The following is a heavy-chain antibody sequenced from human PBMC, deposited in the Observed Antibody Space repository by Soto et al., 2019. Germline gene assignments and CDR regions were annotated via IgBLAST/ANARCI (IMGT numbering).Heavy chain of an antibody. CDR3: ARHPSNWEPFDY. V-gene: IGHV4-59*01. CDR1: GGSISSYF. Sequence: PSETLSLTCTVSGGSISSYFWSWIRQPPGKGLEWIGYIYYSGSTNYSPSLKSRVTMSVDTSKNQFSLKLTPLTAADTAVYYCARHPSNWEPFDYWGQGTLVTVSS. J-gene: IGHJ4*02. D-gene: IGHD4-4*01. CDR2: IYYSGST.